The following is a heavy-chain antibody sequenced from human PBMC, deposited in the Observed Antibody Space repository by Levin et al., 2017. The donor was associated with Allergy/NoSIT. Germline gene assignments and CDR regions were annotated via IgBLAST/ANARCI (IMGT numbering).Heavy chain of an antibody. CDR2: ISSSGGSA. CDR3: AKGGSFGDQNWFGP. Sequence: GESLKISCASSGFTFSGYAMSWVRQTPVKGLEWVSSISSSGGSAFYADSVKGRFSISRDNSKNKLYLHMRSLRAEDTALYFCAKGGSFGDQNWFGPWGQGNLVTVSS. CDR1: GFTFSGYA. J-gene: IGHJ5*02. V-gene: IGHV3-23*01. D-gene: IGHD3-10*01.